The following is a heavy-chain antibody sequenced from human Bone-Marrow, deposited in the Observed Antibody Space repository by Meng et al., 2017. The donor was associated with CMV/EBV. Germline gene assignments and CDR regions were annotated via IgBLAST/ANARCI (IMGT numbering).Heavy chain of an antibody. CDR1: GGTFSSYA. J-gene: IGHJ5*02. CDR3: ACLYGSSTSCYRVARGWFDP. Sequence: SVKVSCKASGGTFSSYAISWVRQAPGQGLEWMGGIIPIFGTANYAQKFQGRVTITTDESTSTAYMELSSLRSEDTAVYYCACLYGSSTSCYRVARGWFDPWGQGTLVTVSS. CDR2: IIPIFGTA. D-gene: IGHD2-2*02. V-gene: IGHV1-69*05.